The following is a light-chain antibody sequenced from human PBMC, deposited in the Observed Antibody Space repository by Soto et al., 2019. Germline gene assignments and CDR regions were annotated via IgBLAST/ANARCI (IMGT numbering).Light chain of an antibody. J-gene: IGLJ1*01. Sequence: QSVLSQPASVSGSPGQSITISCTGTSSDVGSNDLVSWYQQHPGKAPKLMIYEVSKRPSGISNRFSGSKSDNTASLTISGLQAEDEFDYNCCTYVGSIYSYVSGAGTEVTDL. CDR3: CTYVGSIYSYV. V-gene: IGLV2-23*02. CDR2: EVS. CDR1: SSDVGSNDL.